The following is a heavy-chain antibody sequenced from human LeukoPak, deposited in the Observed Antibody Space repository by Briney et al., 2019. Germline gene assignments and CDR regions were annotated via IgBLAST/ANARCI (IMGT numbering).Heavy chain of an antibody. CDR2: IYYSGST. J-gene: IGHJ4*01. CDR3: ARSAWSGKYIDY. CDR1: GGSISSSSYY. V-gene: IGHV4-39*07. D-gene: IGHD3-10*01. Sequence: ASETLSLTCTVSGGSISSSSYYWGWIRQPPGKGLEWIGNIYYSGSTYYNPSLKSRVTTSVDTSKNQFSLKLTSVTAADTALYYCARSAWSGKYIDYWGQGTLVTVSS.